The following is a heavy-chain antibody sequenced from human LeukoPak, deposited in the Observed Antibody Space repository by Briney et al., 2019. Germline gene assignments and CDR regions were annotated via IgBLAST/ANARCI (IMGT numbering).Heavy chain of an antibody. CDR1: GFTFRSHA. D-gene: IGHD3-22*01. CDR3: AKETYYYDSSGSDFDY. J-gene: IGHJ4*02. Sequence: GGSLRLSCVGSGFTFRSHAMSWVRQAPEKGLEFVSGIYENGGTTYYADSVKGRFSISRDNSKNTLYLQMNSLRAEDTAVYYCAKETYYYDSSGSDFDYWGQGTLVTVSS. CDR2: IYENGGTT. V-gene: IGHV3-23*01.